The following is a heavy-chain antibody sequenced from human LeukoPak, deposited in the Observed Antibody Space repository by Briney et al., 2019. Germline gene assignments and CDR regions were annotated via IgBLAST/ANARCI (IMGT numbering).Heavy chain of an antibody. J-gene: IGHJ6*02. V-gene: IGHV1-18*01. CDR3: ARESWVTVTKGLSYYYGMDV. Sequence: ASVKVSCKASGYTFTSYGISWVRQAPGQGLEWMGWISAYNGNTNYAQKLQGRVTMTTDTSTSTAYMELRSLRSDDTAVYYCARESWVTVTKGLSYYYGMDVWGQGTTVTVS. CDR2: ISAYNGNT. D-gene: IGHD4-17*01. CDR1: GYTFTSYG.